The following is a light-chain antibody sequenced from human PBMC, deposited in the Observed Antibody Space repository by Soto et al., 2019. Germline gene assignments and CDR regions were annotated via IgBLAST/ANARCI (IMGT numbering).Light chain of an antibody. Sequence: ELVLTQSPATLSVSPGARATLSCRASQSVSSNLAWYQQKPGQAPRLLIYGASTRATGIPARFSGSGSGTEFTLTIRSLQSEDFAVYYGQQYNNWPPWTFGQGTKVDIK. J-gene: IGKJ1*01. V-gene: IGKV3-15*01. CDR1: QSVSSN. CDR2: GAS. CDR3: QQYNNWPPWT.